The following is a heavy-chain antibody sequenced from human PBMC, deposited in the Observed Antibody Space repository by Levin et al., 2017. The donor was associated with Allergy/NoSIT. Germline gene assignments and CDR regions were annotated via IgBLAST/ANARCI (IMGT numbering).Heavy chain of an antibody. J-gene: IGHJ4*02. CDR2: ISSSGSTI. Sequence: GESLKFSCAASGFTFSSYEMNWVRHAPGKGLEWVSYISSSGSTIYYADSVKGRFTISRDNAKNSLYLQMNSLRAEDTAVYYCARQLGNFWSGYNYFDYWGQGTLVTVSS. D-gene: IGHD3-3*01. CDR1: GFTFSSYE. CDR3: ARQLGNFWSGYNYFDY. V-gene: IGHV3-48*03.